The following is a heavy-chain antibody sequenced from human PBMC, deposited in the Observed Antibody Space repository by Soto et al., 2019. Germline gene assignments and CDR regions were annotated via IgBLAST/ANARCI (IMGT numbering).Heavy chain of an antibody. Sequence: QVQLVQSGAEVKKPGASVKVACRASGYTFTSFDINWVRQATGQGLEWMGRMNPSSGNTDYAQKFQGRVTMTRDTPISTAYMELSSLRSEDTAVYYSARTRSGSYLWGQGTLVTVSS. D-gene: IGHD3-10*01. J-gene: IGHJ5*02. CDR3: ARTRSGSYL. V-gene: IGHV1-8*01. CDR2: MNPSSGNT. CDR1: GYTFTSFD.